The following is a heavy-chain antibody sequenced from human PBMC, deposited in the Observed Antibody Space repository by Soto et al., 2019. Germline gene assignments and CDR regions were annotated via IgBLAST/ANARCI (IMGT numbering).Heavy chain of an antibody. CDR3: AKGPWHPPSPYYYYYGMDV. CDR1: GFTFSSYG. J-gene: IGHJ6*02. CDR2: ISESGGST. Sequence: PGGSLRLSCAASGFTFSSYGMTWVRQAPGKGLEWVSTISESGGSTYYADSVKGRFTISRDNSKNTLYLQMNSLRAEDTAVYYCAKGPWHPPSPYYYYYGMDVWGQGTTVTVSS. V-gene: IGHV3-23*01.